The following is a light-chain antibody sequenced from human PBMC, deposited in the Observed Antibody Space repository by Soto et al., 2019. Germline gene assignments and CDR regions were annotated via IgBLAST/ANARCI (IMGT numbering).Light chain of an antibody. J-gene: IGKJ4*01. CDR2: AAS. V-gene: IGKV1-39*01. CDR3: QQSYNTPLT. Sequence: DIQMTQSPSSLSASVGDRVTITCRASQSISSYVNWYQQKPGKAPKLLIYAASILQSGVPSRFSGSGSGTDFALTISSLQPEDFATYDCQQSYNTPLTFGGGTKVEIK. CDR1: QSISSY.